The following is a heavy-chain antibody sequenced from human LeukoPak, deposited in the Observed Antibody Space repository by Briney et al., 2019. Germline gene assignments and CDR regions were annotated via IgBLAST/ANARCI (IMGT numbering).Heavy chain of an antibody. J-gene: IGHJ6*03. Sequence: GASVTVSCTASGYTFTTYGISWVRQAPGQGLEWMGWINANTGNPTYAQGFTGRFVFSLDTSVSTAYLQISSLKAEDTAVYYCARTIAVAGYMDVWGKGTTVTVSS. V-gene: IGHV7-4-1*02. D-gene: IGHD6-19*01. CDR1: GYTFTTYG. CDR2: INANTGNP. CDR3: ARTIAVAGYMDV.